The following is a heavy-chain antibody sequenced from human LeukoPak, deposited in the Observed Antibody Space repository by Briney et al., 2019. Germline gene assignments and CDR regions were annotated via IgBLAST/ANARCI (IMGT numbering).Heavy chain of an antibody. Sequence: GASVKVSCKASGYTFTSYYMHWVRQAPGQGLEWMRIINPSGGSTSYAQKFQGRVTMTRDMSTSTVYMELSSLRSEDTAVYYCARGQGSSSWYVDYYYYMDVWGKGTTVTVSS. CDR3: ARGQGSSSWYVDYYYYMDV. J-gene: IGHJ6*03. D-gene: IGHD6-13*01. V-gene: IGHV1-46*01. CDR2: INPSGGST. CDR1: GYTFTSYY.